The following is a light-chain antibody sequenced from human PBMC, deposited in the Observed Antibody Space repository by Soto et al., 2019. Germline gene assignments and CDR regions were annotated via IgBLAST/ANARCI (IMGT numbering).Light chain of an antibody. CDR2: DDD. CDR1: SSNIGGNS. Sequence: VLTQPPSVSAAPGHRVTISCSGSSSNIGGNSVSWYQQLPGTAPKLLIYDDDKRPSGIPDRFSGSKSGTSATLGITGFQTGDEADYYCGSWDSSLSAYVFGTGTKVTVL. J-gene: IGLJ1*01. CDR3: GSWDSSLSAYV. V-gene: IGLV1-51*01.